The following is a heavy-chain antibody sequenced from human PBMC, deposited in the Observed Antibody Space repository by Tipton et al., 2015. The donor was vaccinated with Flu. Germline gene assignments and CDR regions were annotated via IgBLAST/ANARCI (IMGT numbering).Heavy chain of an antibody. CDR2: IYSSGIT. Sequence: TLSLTCTVSGGSLSSFYWTWIRQPAGKGLEWIGRIYSSGITKYNPSLKSRVTMSVDTSKNQFSLSLSSVTAADTAVYYCARGSGSGTFVSFDYWGQGTLVAVSS. CDR1: GGSLSSFY. V-gene: IGHV4-4*07. CDR3: ARGSGSGTFVSFDY. D-gene: IGHD3-10*01. J-gene: IGHJ4*02.